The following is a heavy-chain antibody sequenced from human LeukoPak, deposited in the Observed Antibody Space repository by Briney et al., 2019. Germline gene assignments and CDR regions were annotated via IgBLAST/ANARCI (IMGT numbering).Heavy chain of an antibody. D-gene: IGHD4-17*01. V-gene: IGHV4-39*07. CDR2: IYYSGST. J-gene: IGHJ6*03. Sequence: PSETLSLTCTVSGGSISSSSYYWGWIRQPPGKGLEWIGSIYYSGSTYHNPSLKSRVTISVDTSKNQFSLKLSSVTAADTAVYYCARVSYGDTFYYYYYYMDVWGKGTTVTVSS. CDR1: GGSISSSSYY. CDR3: ARVSYGDTFYYYYYYMDV.